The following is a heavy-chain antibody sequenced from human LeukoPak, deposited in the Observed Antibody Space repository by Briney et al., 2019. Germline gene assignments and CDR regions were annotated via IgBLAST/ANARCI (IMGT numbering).Heavy chain of an antibody. V-gene: IGHV1-8*03. CDR3: ARGPNYSNYGSAYYYYMDV. Sequence: SVNDSCMGSRYTHPKWVSTTLGQATGQGLEWMGWMNPQSWNTGNAQKFQGRVILTRDTSITTAYMELSSLRSEDTAVYYCARGPNYSNYGSAYYYYMDVWGKGTTVTVSS. D-gene: IGHD4-11*01. J-gene: IGHJ6*03. CDR2: MNPQSWNT. CDR1: RYTHPKWV.